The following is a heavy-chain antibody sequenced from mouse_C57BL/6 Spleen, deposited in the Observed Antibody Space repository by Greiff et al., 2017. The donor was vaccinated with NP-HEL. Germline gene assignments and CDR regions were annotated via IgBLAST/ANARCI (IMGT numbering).Heavy chain of an antibody. J-gene: IGHJ4*01. CDR1: GYTFTSYW. Sequence: QVQLQQPGTELVKPGASVKLSCKASGYTFTSYWMHWVKQRPGQGLEWIGNINPSNGGTNYNEKFQSKATLTVDKSSSTAYMQLSSLTSEDSAVYYCAPTVVATDAMDYWGQGTSVTVSS. V-gene: IGHV1-53*01. D-gene: IGHD1-1*01. CDR2: INPSNGGT. CDR3: APTVVATDAMDY.